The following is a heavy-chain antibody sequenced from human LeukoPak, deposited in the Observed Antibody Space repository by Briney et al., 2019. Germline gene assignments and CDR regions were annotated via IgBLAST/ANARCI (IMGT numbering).Heavy chain of an antibody. CDR2: IFYSGTT. J-gene: IGHJ4*02. CDR1: GGSISSYY. D-gene: IGHD3-22*01. Sequence: SETLSLTCTVSGGSISSYYWSWLRQPPGKGLEWIGFIFYSGTTNYNPSLKSRVTISVDTSKNQYSLKLSSVTAADTAVYYCATGGWNKCDYWGQGTLVTVSS. V-gene: IGHV4-59*01. CDR3: ATGGWNKCDY.